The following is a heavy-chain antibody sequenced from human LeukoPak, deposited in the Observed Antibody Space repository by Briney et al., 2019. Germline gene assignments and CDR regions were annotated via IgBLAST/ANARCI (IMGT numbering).Heavy chain of an antibody. Sequence: AGGSLRLSCAASGFTFSNAWMSWVRQAPGKGLEWVGRIKSKTDDGTTDYAAPVKGRFTISRDDSKNTLFLQMNSLKTEDTAVYYCTTVSDNAVAMIPDYYYYYYTDVWGKGTTVTVSS. D-gene: IGHD5-12*01. J-gene: IGHJ6*03. CDR3: TTVSDNAVAMIPDYYYYYYTDV. V-gene: IGHV3-15*01. CDR1: GFTFSNAW. CDR2: IKSKTDDGTT.